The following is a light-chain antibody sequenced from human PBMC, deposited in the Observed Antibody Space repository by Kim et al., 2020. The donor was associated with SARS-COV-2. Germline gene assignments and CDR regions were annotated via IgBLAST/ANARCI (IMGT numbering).Light chain of an antibody. CDR1: RHKTYY. V-gene: IGLV3-19*01. CDR2: GKN. Sequence: LGQTVTSTCQGARHKTYYESWYQQRPGPDPVNVGYGKNNRPSGIPDRLPGSTSENTAYLTITGAQAEDEDDYYCSSRDINGDHYVFGTGTKVTVL. CDR3: SSRDINGDHYV. J-gene: IGLJ1*01.